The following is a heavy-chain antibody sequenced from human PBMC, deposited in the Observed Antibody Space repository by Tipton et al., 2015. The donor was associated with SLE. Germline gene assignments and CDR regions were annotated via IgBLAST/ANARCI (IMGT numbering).Heavy chain of an antibody. Sequence: TLSLTCTVSFGSITSSGSSWGWVRQPPGKRLEWIGTFHSTGNTYYNPSLLSRVTISLDTSKNQFFLKLSSVTAADTAIYYCAGLPTGYPNWFDPWGQGTLVTVSS. D-gene: IGHD3-9*01. V-gene: IGHV4-39*07. J-gene: IGHJ5*02. CDR2: FHSTGNT. CDR1: FGSITSSGSS. CDR3: AGLPTGYPNWFDP.